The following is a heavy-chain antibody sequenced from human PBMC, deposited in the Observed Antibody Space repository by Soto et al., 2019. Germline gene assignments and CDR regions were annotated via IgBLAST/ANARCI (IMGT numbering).Heavy chain of an antibody. V-gene: IGHV3-64D*06. D-gene: IGHD3-22*01. Sequence: GGSLRLSCSASGFTFSSYAMHWVRQAPGKGLEYVSAISSNGGSTYYADSVKGRFTISRDNSKNTLYLQMSSLRAEDTAVYYCVKGHYDSSGYYRIPNWYYFDYWGQGTLVTVSS. J-gene: IGHJ4*02. CDR2: ISSNGGST. CDR1: GFTFSSYA. CDR3: VKGHYDSSGYYRIPNWYYFDY.